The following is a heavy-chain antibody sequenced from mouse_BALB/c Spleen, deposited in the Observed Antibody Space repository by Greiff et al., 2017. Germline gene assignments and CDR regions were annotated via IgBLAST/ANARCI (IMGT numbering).Heavy chain of an antibody. V-gene: IGHV1-9*01. CDR1: GYTFSSYW. CDR2: ILPGSGST. Sequence: QVQLQQSGAELMKPGASVKISCKATGYTFSSYWIEWVKQRPGHGLEWIGEILPGSGSTNYNEKFKGKATFTADTSSNTAYMQLSSLTSEDSAVYYCARKDWFAYWGQGTLVTVSA. CDR3: ARKDWFAY. J-gene: IGHJ3*01.